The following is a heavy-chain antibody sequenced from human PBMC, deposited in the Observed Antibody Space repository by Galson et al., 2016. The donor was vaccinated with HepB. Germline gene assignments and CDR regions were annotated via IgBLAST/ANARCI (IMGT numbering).Heavy chain of an antibody. Sequence: SLRLSCAASEFSFNTYALSWVRQAPGKGLEWVSGISGRGSVTFNADSVEGRFTISRDNTKNTLYLQMNSLRAEDTTVYYCVKGSGHDPTYGGNEADFDYWGQGTLVTVSA. V-gene: IGHV3-23*01. D-gene: IGHD4-23*01. CDR2: ISGRGSVT. CDR1: EFSFNTYA. J-gene: IGHJ4*02. CDR3: VKGSGHDPTYGGNEADFDY.